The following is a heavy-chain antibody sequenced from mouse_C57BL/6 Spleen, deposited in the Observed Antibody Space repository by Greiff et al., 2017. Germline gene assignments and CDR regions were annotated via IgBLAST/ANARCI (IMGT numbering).Heavy chain of an antibody. CDR1: GYTFTGYW. CDR3: ASRTDNGYDGYAMDY. CDR2: ILSGSGSI. V-gene: IGHV1-9*01. D-gene: IGHD2-2*01. Sequence: QVQLKESGAELMKPGASVKLSCKATGYTFTGYWIEWVKQRPGHGLEWIGEILSGSGSINYNKKFKGKATFTADTSSNTAYMQLSSLTTADSAIYYWASRTDNGYDGYAMDYWGQGTSVTVSS. J-gene: IGHJ4*01.